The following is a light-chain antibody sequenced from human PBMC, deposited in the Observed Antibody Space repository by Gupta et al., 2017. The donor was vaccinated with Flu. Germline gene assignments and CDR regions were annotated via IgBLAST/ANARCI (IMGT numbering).Light chain of an antibody. V-gene: IGKV4-1*01. J-gene: IGKJ1*01. CDR2: WAS. CDR3: QQYYTTPWT. CDR1: QSVLYISNNKHY. Sequence: DIVMTQSPDSLAVSLGERATINCKSSQSVLYISNNKHYLAWYQQKPGQPPKLLISWASTRESGVPDRFRASGSGTDFTLTISSLQAEDVAAYYCQQYYTTPWTFGQGTSMEIK.